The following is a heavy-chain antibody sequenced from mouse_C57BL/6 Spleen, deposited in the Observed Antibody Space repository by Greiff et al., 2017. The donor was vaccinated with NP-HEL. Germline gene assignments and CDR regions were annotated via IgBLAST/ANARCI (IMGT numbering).Heavy chain of an antibody. CDR3: ARCCYYYGSSRRYFDV. J-gene: IGHJ1*03. D-gene: IGHD1-1*01. Sequence: QVQLQQPGAELVKPGASVKLSCKASGYTFTSYWMQWVKQRPGQGLEWIGEIDPSDSYTNYNQKFKGKATLTVDTSSSTAYMQLSSLTSEDSAVYYCARCCYYYGSSRRYFDVWGTGTTVTVSS. CDR2: IDPSDSYT. V-gene: IGHV1-50*01. CDR1: GYTFTSYW.